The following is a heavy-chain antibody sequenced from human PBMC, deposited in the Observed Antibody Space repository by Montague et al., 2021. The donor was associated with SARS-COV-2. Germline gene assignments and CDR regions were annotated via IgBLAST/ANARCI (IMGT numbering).Heavy chain of an antibody. J-gene: IGHJ4*02. CDR1: GFSPSTRTVG. CDR3: AHRLPAVAAFDY. CDR2: IYWDDDK. V-gene: IGHV2-5*02. D-gene: IGHD6-6*01. Sequence: PALVKPTQTLTLTCTFSGFSPSTRTVGVGRIRQPPGKALEWLALIYWDDDKRYSPSLKSRLTITKVTSKNQVVLTMTNMDPVDTATYYCAHRLPAVAAFDYWGQGTLVTVSS.